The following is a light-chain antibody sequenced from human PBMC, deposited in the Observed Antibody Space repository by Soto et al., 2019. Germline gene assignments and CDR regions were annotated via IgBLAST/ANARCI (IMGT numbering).Light chain of an antibody. CDR2: AVS. CDR1: QSITNY. Sequence: DIQMTQSPSFLSASVGDRVTITCRASQSITNYLNWYQQQPGKAPKLLIYAVSTVQSGVPSRFSGSGSGTDFTLTISFLQPEDFATYYCQQSYSTPPTFGGGTKVEIK. V-gene: IGKV1-39*01. J-gene: IGKJ4*01. CDR3: QQSYSTPPT.